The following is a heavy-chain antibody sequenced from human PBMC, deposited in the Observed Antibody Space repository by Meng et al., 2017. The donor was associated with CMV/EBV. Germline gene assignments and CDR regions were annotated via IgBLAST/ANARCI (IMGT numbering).Heavy chain of an antibody. Sequence: GESLKISCAASGFTFSNAWMSWVRQAPGKGLEWVGRIKSKTDGGTTDYAAPVKGRFTISRDDSKNTLYLQMNSLKTEDTAVYYCARTTHSGYVGFDYWGQGTLVTVSS. V-gene: IGHV3-15*01. CDR3: ARTTHSGYVGFDY. D-gene: IGHD5-12*01. CDR1: GFTFSNAW. CDR2: IKSKTDGGTT. J-gene: IGHJ4*02.